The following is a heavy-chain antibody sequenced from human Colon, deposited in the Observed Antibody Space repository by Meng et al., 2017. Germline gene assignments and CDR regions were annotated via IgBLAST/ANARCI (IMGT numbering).Heavy chain of an antibody. V-gene: IGHV3-48*03. Sequence: GGSLRLSCAASGLTFSSYEMNWVRQAPGKGLEWVSYISSGGSTMHYADSVKGRFTISRDNAKSSLYLQMDSLRAEDTAVYYCAAAGGPGHSSSLWYYWGQGTLVTVSS. CDR2: ISSGGSTM. CDR3: AAAGGPGHSSSLWYY. CDR1: GLTFSSYE. J-gene: IGHJ4*02. D-gene: IGHD6-13*01.